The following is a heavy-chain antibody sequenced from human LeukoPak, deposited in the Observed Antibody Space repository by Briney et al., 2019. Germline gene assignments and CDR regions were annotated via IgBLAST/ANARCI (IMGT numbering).Heavy chain of an antibody. CDR3: ARGRNGYYFDL. CDR2: VYSGGTT. J-gene: IGHJ3*01. Sequence: PGGSLRLSCAASGFTFSSYAMSWVRQASGKGLEWVGVVYSGGTTNYADSVKGRFTISRDNSKNTLYLQMNSLRAEDTAVYYCARGRNGYYFDLWGQGTMVTVSS. V-gene: IGHV3-53*01. CDR1: GFTFSSYA. D-gene: IGHD3-22*01.